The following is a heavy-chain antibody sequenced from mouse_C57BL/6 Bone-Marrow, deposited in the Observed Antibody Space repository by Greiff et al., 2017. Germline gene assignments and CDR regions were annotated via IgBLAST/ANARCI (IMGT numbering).Heavy chain of an antibody. D-gene: IGHD2-4*01. Sequence: QVQLQQPGAELVMPGASVKLSCKASGYTFTSYWMHWVKQRPGQGLEWIGEIDPSDSYTNYNQKFKGKSTLTVDKSPSTAYMQLSSLTSEDSAVYYCAREPDYDYDNYAMDYWGQGTSVTVSS. CDR1: GYTFTSYW. V-gene: IGHV1-69*01. CDR2: IDPSDSYT. J-gene: IGHJ4*01. CDR3: AREPDYDYDNYAMDY.